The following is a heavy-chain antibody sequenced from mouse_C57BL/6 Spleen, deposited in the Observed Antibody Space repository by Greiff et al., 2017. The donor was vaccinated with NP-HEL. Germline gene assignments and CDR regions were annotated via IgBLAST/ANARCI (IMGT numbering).Heavy chain of an antibody. J-gene: IGHJ4*01. CDR2: ISSGGSYT. V-gene: IGHV5-6*01. D-gene: IGHD3-3*01. CDR3: ARRGDGYGNGAMDY. Sequence: VQLKESGGDLVKPGGSLKLSCAASGFTFSSYGMSWVRQTPDKRLEWVATISSGGSYTYYPARVKGRFTITRDNAKNTMYLQMSSLKSEDTAMYYCARRGDGYGNGAMDYWGQGTTVTVSS. CDR1: GFTFSSYG.